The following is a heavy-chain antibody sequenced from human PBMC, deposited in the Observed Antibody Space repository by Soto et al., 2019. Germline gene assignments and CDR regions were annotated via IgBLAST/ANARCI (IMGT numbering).Heavy chain of an antibody. CDR2: ISHSGIT. V-gene: IGHV4-4*02. Sequence: QVQLQESGPGLVRPSGALSVTCAVSGDSISRSHWWSWVRQSPGKGLEWIGEISHSGITNYNPSLKSRVTMSGDKSKNQLSLKLTSVTAADTDVYYCARVRYDRSGFDHWGQGTLVSVSS. J-gene: IGHJ4*02. CDR3: ARVRYDRSGFDH. CDR1: GDSISRSHW. D-gene: IGHD3-22*01.